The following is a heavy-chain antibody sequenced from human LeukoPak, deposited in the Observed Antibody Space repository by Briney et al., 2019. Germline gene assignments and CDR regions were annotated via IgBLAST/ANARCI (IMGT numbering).Heavy chain of an antibody. Sequence: GGSLRLSCAASGFTVSSNYMSWVRQAPGKGLEWVSVIYSGGSTYYADSVKGRFTISRDNSKNTLYLQMNSLRAEDTAVYCCARDISSSSSGGYYYYMDVWGKGTTVTVSS. J-gene: IGHJ6*03. CDR3: ARDISSSSSGGYYYYMDV. D-gene: IGHD6-6*01. V-gene: IGHV3-53*01. CDR1: GFTVSSNY. CDR2: IYSGGST.